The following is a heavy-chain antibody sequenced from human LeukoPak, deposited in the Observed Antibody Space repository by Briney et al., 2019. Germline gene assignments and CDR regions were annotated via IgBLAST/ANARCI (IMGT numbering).Heavy chain of an antibody. CDR1: GYTFTDFC. CDR3: ARAGTHIVVIPTAILDYYYYYYMDV. CDR2: INPNSGGT. J-gene: IGHJ6*03. Sequence: ASVKVSCKASGYTFTDFCMHWVRQAPGQGLEWMGWINPNSGGTNYAQKFQGRVTMTRDTSISTAYMELSSLRSDDTAVYYCARAGTHIVVIPTAILDYYYYYYMDVWGKGTTVTVPS. V-gene: IGHV1-2*02. D-gene: IGHD2-2*02.